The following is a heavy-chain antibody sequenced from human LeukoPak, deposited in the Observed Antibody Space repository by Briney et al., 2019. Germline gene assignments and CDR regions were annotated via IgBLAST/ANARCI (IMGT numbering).Heavy chain of an antibody. CDR1: GFAFSNYA. Sequence: PGGSLRLSCTTSGFAFSNYAMNWVRQAPGKGPEWVSGISGFNTYYAASVKGRFTIFRDNSKNVLYLQTDRLRAEDTAVYSCAKDVCTSPRCLLYFDSWGQGTLVTVSS. J-gene: IGHJ4*02. CDR2: ISGFNT. CDR3: AKDVCTSPRCLLYFDS. V-gene: IGHV3-23*01. D-gene: IGHD2-8*01.